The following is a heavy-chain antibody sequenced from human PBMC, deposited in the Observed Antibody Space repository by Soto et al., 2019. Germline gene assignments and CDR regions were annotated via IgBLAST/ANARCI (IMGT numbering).Heavy chain of an antibody. CDR2: ISASNGNT. CDR1: GYSFCTSG. CDR3: ARAGQYYVSSGYAN. D-gene: IGHD3-22*01. V-gene: IGHV1-18*01. J-gene: IGHJ1*01. Sequence: APVKVSCKASGYSFCTSGTSWARQYPGHGLEWMGCISASNGNTSYDQKLHDRATMTTDTSSNRAYLELRSLRSNDTAVHYCARAGQYYVSSGYANWGQGTLVSV.